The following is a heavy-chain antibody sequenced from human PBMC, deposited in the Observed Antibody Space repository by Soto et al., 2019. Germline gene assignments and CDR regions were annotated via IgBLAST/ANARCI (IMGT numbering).Heavy chain of an antibody. D-gene: IGHD2-15*01. CDR1: GFTFSSYW. V-gene: IGHV3-23*01. J-gene: IGHJ1*01. CDR3: AKDCSRNRTECFEH. Sequence: GGSLRLSCAASGFTFSSYWMSWVRQAPGKGLEWVAAIKGSGGIRYYADSVKGRFTISRDNSKNTLYLQMNSLRAEDTAVYYCAKDCSRNRTECFEHWGQGTLVTVSS. CDR2: IKGSGGIR.